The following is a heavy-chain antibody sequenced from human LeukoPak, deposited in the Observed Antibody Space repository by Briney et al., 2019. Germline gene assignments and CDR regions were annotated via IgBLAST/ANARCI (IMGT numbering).Heavy chain of an antibody. CDR2: INPNSGGT. CDR3: ASSSGWAYYYYYYYMDV. CDR1: GYTFTSYY. J-gene: IGHJ6*03. D-gene: IGHD6-19*01. V-gene: IGHV1-2*02. Sequence: ASVKVSCKASGYTFTSYYMHWVRQAPGQGLEWMGWINPNSGGTNYAQKFQGRVTMTRDTSISTAYMELSRLRSDDTAVYYCASSSGWAYYYYYYYMDVWGKGTTVTVSS.